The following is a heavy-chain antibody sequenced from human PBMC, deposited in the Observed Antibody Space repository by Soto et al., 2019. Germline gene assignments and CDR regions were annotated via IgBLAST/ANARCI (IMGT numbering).Heavy chain of an antibody. CDR2: IYYSGST. CDR1: GGSISSSSYY. D-gene: IGHD3-22*01. V-gene: IGHV4-39*01. CDR3: ARRAAYYDSSGAYNWFDP. J-gene: IGHJ5*02. Sequence: QLQLQESGPGLVKPSETLSLTCTVSGGSISSSSYYWGWIRQPPGKGLEWIGSIYYSGSTYYNPSLKSRVTISVDTSKNQFSLKLSSVTAADTAVYYCARRAAYYDSSGAYNWFDPWGQGTLVTVSS.